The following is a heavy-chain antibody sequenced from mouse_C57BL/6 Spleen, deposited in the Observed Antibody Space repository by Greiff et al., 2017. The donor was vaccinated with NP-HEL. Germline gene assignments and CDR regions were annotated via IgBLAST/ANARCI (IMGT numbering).Heavy chain of an antibody. CDR2: ISRGSSTI. V-gene: IGHV5-17*01. CDR1: GFTFSDYG. J-gene: IGHJ4*01. D-gene: IGHD2-13*01. CDR3: AREDDGDYNDMDY. Sequence: EVQLVESGGGLVKPGGSLKLSCAASGFTFSDYGMHWVRQAPEKGLEWVAYISRGSSTISYADTVKGRFTFSRDNAKNTLFLQMTSQRAEDKAMYYCAREDDGDYNDMDYWGQGTSVTVSS.